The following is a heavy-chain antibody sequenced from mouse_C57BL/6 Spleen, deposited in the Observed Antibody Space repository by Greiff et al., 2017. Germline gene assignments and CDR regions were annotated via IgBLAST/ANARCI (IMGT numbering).Heavy chain of an antibody. CDR3: ARGLAHY. CDR1: GYTFTDYY. V-gene: IGHV1-26*01. D-gene: IGHD4-1*01. CDR2: INPNNGGT. J-gene: IGHJ2*01. Sequence: VQLQQSGPELVKPGASVKISCKASGYTFTDYYMNWVKQSHGKSLEWIGDINPNNGGTSYNQKFKGKATLTVDKSSSTAYMELRSRTSEDSAVYYCARGLAHYWGQGTTLTVSS.